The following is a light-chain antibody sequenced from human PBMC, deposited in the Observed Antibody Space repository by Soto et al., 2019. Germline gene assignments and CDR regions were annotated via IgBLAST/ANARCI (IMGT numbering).Light chain of an antibody. V-gene: IGKV3-20*01. CDR1: QSVDNY. Sequence: EIVMTQSPATLSVSPGERATLSCRASQSVDNYLAWYQQKPGQAPRLLIYGASSRAPGIPDRFSGSGSETDFTLTITRLESEDFAVYSCHQYGSSPWTFGQGTKVDIK. J-gene: IGKJ1*01. CDR3: HQYGSSPWT. CDR2: GAS.